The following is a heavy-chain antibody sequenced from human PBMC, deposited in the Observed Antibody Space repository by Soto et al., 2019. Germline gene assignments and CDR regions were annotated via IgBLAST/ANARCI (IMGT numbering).Heavy chain of an antibody. J-gene: IGHJ4*02. CDR3: ARGIGDSAPEY. Sequence: DVQLVESGGGLVQPGGSLRLSCAASGFTFSDYWMHWVRQVPGKGLVWVSRISGDMSSRNYADSVKGRFTISRDNAKNHLDVQMNSLRAEDPAVYYFARGIGDSAPEYWGQGTPVTVSS. D-gene: IGHD3-16*01. CDR2: ISGDMSSR. V-gene: IGHV3-74*01. CDR1: GFTFSDYW.